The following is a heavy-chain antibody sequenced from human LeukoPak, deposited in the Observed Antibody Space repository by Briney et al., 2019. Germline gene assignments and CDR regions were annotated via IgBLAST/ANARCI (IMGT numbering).Heavy chain of an antibody. Sequence: GGSLRLSCAASGFTFSSYWMSWVRQAPGKGLEWVANIKKDGSEKYYVDSVKGRFTISRDNAKTSLYLQMNSLRAEDTAVYYCARDLSGETGITYGRGIDYWGQGTLVTVSS. J-gene: IGHJ4*02. V-gene: IGHV3-7*01. CDR1: GFTFSSYW. D-gene: IGHD1-26*01. CDR2: IKKDGSEK. CDR3: ARDLSGETGITYGRGIDY.